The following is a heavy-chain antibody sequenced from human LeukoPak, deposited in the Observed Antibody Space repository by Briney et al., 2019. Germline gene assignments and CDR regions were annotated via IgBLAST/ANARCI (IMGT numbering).Heavy chain of an antibody. CDR3: ARYSYGHYWYFDL. V-gene: IGHV4-34*01. Sequence: PSETLSLTCAVYGGSFSGYYWSWIRQPPGKGLEWIGEINHSGSTNYNPSLKSRVTISVDTSKNQFSLKLSSVTAADTAVYYCARYSYGHYWYFDLWGRGTLVTVSS. CDR1: GGSFSGYY. J-gene: IGHJ2*01. CDR2: INHSGST. D-gene: IGHD5-18*01.